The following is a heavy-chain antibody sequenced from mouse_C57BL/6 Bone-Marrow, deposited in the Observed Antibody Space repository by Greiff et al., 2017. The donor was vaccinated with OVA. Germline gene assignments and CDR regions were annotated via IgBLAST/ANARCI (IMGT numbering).Heavy chain of an antibody. CDR2: ISYDGSN. D-gene: IGHD2-3*01. CDR1: GYSITSGYY. CDR3: AREGDGPGIIYYAMDY. V-gene: IGHV3-6*01. Sequence: EVQLQQSGPGLVKPSQSLSLTCSVTGYSITSGYYWNWIRQFPGNKLEWMGFISYDGSNNYNPSRKNRISITRDTSKNQFFLKLNSVTTEDTATYYCAREGDGPGIIYYAMDYWGQGTSVTVSS. J-gene: IGHJ4*01.